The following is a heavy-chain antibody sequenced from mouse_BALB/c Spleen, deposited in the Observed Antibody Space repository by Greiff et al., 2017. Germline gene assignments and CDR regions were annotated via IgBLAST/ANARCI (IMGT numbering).Heavy chain of an antibody. CDR1: GFTFSSYG. V-gene: IGHV5-6*01. CDR3: ARSFTTVVPYYAMDD. D-gene: IGHD1-1*01. Sequence: EVKLMESGGDLVKPGGSLKLSCAASGFTFSSYGMSWVRQTPDKRLEWVATISSGGSYTYYPDSVKGRFTISRDNAKNTLYLQMSSLKSEDTAMYYCARSFTTVVPYYAMDDWGQGTSVTVSS. J-gene: IGHJ4*01. CDR2: ISSGGSYT.